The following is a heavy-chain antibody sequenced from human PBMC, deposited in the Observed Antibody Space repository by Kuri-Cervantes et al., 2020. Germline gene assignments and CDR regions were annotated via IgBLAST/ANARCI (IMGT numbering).Heavy chain of an antibody. Sequence: GESLKISCVTSGFTFSDYWMTWVRQAPGKGLEWVANIKQDGSEKYYVDSVKGRFIISRDNAENSLYLQMNSLRAEDTAVYYCASQGDLGYWGQGTLVTVSS. D-gene: IGHD3-16*01. CDR1: GFTFSDYW. V-gene: IGHV3-7*01. CDR3: ASQGDLGY. J-gene: IGHJ4*02. CDR2: IKQDGSEK.